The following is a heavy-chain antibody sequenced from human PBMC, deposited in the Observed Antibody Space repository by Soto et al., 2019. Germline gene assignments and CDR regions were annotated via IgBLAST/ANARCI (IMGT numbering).Heavy chain of an antibody. CDR2: INPNSGGT. J-gene: IGHJ3*02. D-gene: IGHD2-2*01. V-gene: IGHV1-2*04. Sequence: GASVKVSCKASGYTFTGYCMHWVRQAPGQGLEWMGWINPNSGGTNYAQKFQGWVTMTRDTSISTAYMELSRLRSDDTAVYYCARSPIVVVPAASDAFDIWGQGTMVTVSS. CDR1: GYTFTGYC. CDR3: ARSPIVVVPAASDAFDI.